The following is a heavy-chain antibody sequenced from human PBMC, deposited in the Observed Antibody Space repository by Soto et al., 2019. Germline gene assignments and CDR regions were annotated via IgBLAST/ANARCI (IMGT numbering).Heavy chain of an antibody. CDR1: GYSFTSYW. J-gene: IGHJ5*02. Sequence: EVQLVQSGAEVKKPGESLKISCKGSGYSFTSYWIGWVLQMPGKGLEWMGIIYPGDSDNRYSPSFQGQVTSSADKSNSNAYLPWSRLNASDTAMYYCASHERPVRGVNNFGGKGWFAPWGQGTLVTVSS. D-gene: IGHD3-10*01. CDR2: IYPGDSDN. V-gene: IGHV5-51*01. CDR3: ASHERPVRGVNNFGGKGWFAP.